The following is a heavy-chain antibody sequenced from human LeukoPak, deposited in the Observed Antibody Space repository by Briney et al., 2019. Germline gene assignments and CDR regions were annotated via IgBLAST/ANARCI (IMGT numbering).Heavy chain of an antibody. D-gene: IGHD3-22*01. J-gene: IGHJ5*02. CDR2: INPNSGGT. CDR3: ARDSSGYVSWFDP. V-gene: IGHV1-2*02. Sequence: ASVKVSCKXSGYTFTGYYMHWVRQPPGQGLEWMGWINPNSGGTNYAQKFQGRVTMTRDTSISTAYMELSRLRSDDTAVYYCARDSSGYVSWFDPWGQGTLVTVSS. CDR1: GYTFTGYY.